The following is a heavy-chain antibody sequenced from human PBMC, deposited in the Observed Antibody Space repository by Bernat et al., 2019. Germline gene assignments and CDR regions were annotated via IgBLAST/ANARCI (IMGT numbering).Heavy chain of an antibody. D-gene: IGHD6-13*01. CDR1: GFTFSSYW. J-gene: IGHJ4*02. V-gene: IGHV3-7*01. CDR2: IKQDGSEK. CDR3: AREGVDSSSWYGVGVLDY. Sequence: EVQLVESGGGLVQPGGSLRLSCAASGFTFSSYWMSWVRQAPGKGLEWVANIKQDGSEKYYVDSVKGRFTISRDNAKNSLYLQMNSLRAEDTAVYYCAREGVDSSSWYGVGVLDYWGQGTLVTVSS.